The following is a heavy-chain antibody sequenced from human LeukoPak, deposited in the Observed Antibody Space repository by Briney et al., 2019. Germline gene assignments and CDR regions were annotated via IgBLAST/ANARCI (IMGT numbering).Heavy chain of an antibody. Sequence: PGGSLRLSCEGSGFAFNVFGMHWIRQAPGKGLEWVAFIKSDGVFTNYAEAVKGRFTISRDNSDNTVFLQMESVRPDDTAVYYCARKLMSSRRVEYWGQGTLVTVSS. J-gene: IGHJ4*02. V-gene: IGHV3-30*02. D-gene: IGHD2-8*01. CDR1: GFAFNVFG. CDR3: ARKLMSSRRVEY. CDR2: IKSDGVFT.